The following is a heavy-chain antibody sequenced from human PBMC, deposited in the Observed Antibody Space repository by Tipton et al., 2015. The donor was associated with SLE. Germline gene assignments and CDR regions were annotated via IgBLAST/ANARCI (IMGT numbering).Heavy chain of an antibody. J-gene: IGHJ4*02. CDR2: INHSGST. V-gene: IGHV4-34*01. CDR1: GGSFSGYY. CDR3: ARGDSYFDY. D-gene: IGHD4-11*01. Sequence: TLSLTCAVYGGSFSGYYWSWIRQPPGKGLEWIGEINHSGSTNHNPSLKSRVTISVDTSKNQFSLKLSSVTAADTAVYYCARGDSYFDYWGQGTLVTVSS.